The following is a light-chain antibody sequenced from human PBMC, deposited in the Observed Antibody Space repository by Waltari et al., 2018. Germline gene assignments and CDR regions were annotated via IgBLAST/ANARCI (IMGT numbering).Light chain of an antibody. J-gene: IGLJ3*02. CDR2: DVS. CDR1: SSDVGGYNY. V-gene: IGLV2-11*01. CDR3: CSYGGTYSWV. Sequence: GQSVTISCTGTSSDVGGYNYVSWYQQHPGKAPKLMIYDVSKRPSGVPDRFSGSKSGNTASLTISGLQAEDEADYYCCSYGGTYSWVFGGGTKLTVL.